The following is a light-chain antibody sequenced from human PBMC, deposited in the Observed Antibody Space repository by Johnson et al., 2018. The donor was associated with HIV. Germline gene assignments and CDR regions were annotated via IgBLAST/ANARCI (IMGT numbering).Light chain of an antibody. CDR3: AAWDDSLNGHYV. CDR2: DNN. J-gene: IGLJ1*01. Sequence: QSVLTQPPSVSAAPGQKVTISCSGSSSNIGNNFVSWYQQLPGRAPKLLIYDNNKRPSGVPDRFSGSKSGTSASLAISGLQSEDEADYYCAAWDDSLNGHYVFGTGTKVTVL. CDR1: SSNIGNNF. V-gene: IGLV1-51*01.